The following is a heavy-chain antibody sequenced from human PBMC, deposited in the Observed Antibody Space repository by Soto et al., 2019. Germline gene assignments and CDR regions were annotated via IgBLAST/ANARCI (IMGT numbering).Heavy chain of an antibody. CDR3: ARIPRRVYVGSTSYYYYGMDV. D-gene: IGHD1-26*01. CDR2: IDWDDDK. CDR1: GFSLSTTEMC. J-gene: IGHJ6*02. V-gene: IGHV2-70*01. Sequence: SGPTLVNPTQTLTLTCIFTGFSLSTTEMCVSWIRQPPGKALEWLALIDWDDDKYYSTSLKTRLTITKNTYKNREVLTMTNMDPVDTATYYCARIPRRVYVGSTSYYYYGMDVWGQGTTVTVSS.